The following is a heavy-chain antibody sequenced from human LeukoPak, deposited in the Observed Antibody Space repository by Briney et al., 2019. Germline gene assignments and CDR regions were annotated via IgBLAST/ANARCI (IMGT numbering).Heavy chain of an antibody. J-gene: IGHJ4*02. D-gene: IGHD6-19*01. CDR1: GDTFSSYA. CDR2: IIPIFGTA. CDR3: ARDSDSSGWATFDY. V-gene: IGHV1-69*05. Sequence: ASVKVSCKASGDTFSSYAISWVRQAPGQGLERMGGIIPIFGTANYAQKFQGRVTITTDESTSTAYMELSSLRSEDTAVYYCARDSDSSGWATFDYWGQGTLVTVSS.